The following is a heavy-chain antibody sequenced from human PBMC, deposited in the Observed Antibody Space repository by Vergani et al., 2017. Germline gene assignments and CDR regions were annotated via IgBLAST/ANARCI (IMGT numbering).Heavy chain of an antibody. CDR1: GFTFDDYT. CDR2: ISWDGGST. J-gene: IGHJ3*02. CDR3: AREGGRDYYDSSGYYYTGDAFDI. Sequence: EVQLVESGGVVVQPGGSLRLSCAASGFTFDDYTMHWVRQAPGKGLEWVSLISWDGGSTYYADSVKGRFTISRDNSKNSLYLQMNSLRAEDTAVYYCAREGGRDYYDSSGYYYTGDAFDIWGQGTMVTVSS. V-gene: IGHV3-43*01. D-gene: IGHD3-22*01.